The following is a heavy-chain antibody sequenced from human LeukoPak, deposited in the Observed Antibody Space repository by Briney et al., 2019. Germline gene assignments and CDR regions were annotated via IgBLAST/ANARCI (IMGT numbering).Heavy chain of an antibody. CDR1: GFTFDDYT. CDR3: AKDRHAPGRYCSSTICFPFDP. CDR2: ISWDGGST. V-gene: IGHV3-43*01. D-gene: IGHD2-2*01. Sequence: GGSLRLSCAASGFTFDDYTMHWVRQAPGKGLEWVSLISWDGGSTYYADSVKGRFTISRDNAKNSLYLQMNSLRAEDTAVYYCAKDRHAPGRYCSSTICFPFDPWGQGTLVTVSS. J-gene: IGHJ5*02.